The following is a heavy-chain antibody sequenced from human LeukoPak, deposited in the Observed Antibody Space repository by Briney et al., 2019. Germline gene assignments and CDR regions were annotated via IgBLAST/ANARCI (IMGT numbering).Heavy chain of an antibody. D-gene: IGHD1-26*01. CDR1: GGSISSSSYY. V-gene: IGHV4-39*07. CDR3: ARVSGSYYSTRGDWFDP. Sequence: PSETLSLTCTVSGGSISSSSYYWGWIRQPPGKGLEWIGSIYYSGSTYYNPSLKSRVTISVDTSKNQFSLKLSSVTAADTAVYYCARVSGSYYSTRGDWFDPWGQGTLVTVSS. CDR2: IYYSGST. J-gene: IGHJ5*02.